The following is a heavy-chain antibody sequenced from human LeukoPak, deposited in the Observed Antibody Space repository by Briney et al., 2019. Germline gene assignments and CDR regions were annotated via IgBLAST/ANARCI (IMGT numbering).Heavy chain of an antibody. D-gene: IGHD6-6*01. Sequence: SETLSLTCTVSGGSISSYYWSWIRQPPGKGLEWIGYIYYSGSTNYNPSLKSRVTISVDTSKNQFSLKLSSVTAADTAVYYCARQYSSSNYYYYYGMDVWGQGTTVTVFS. V-gene: IGHV4-59*01. CDR3: ARQYSSSNYYYYYGMDV. CDR2: IYYSGST. CDR1: GGSISSYY. J-gene: IGHJ6*02.